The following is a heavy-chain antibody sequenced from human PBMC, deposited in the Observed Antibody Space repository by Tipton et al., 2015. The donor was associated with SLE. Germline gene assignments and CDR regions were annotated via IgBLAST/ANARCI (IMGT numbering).Heavy chain of an antibody. CDR3: ARAPIAAPTGYYYGMDV. D-gene: IGHD6-13*01. CDR2: IYYSGST. Sequence: TLSLTCTVSGGSISSYYWSWIRQPPGKGLEWIGYIYYSGSTNYNPSLKSRVTISVDTSKNQFSLKLSSVTAADTAVYYCARAPIAAPTGYYYGMDVWGQGTTATVSS. V-gene: IGHV4-59*01. J-gene: IGHJ6*02. CDR1: GGSISSYY.